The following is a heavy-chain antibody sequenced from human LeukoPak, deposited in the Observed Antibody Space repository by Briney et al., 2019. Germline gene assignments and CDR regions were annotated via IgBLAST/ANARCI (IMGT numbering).Heavy chain of an antibody. CDR3: ARGLGSWYNS. CDR2: IYTTEGT. V-gene: IGHV4-4*07. J-gene: IGHJ5*02. CDR1: CGSISSYY. D-gene: IGHD6-13*01. Sequence: SETLSLTCTVSCGSISSYYWIWIRQPAGKGLEWIGRIYTTEGTVYNPSLTRRVTISADTSGNQMALKLSPVRAGDTAVYYCARGLGSWYNSWGQGSLVTVSS.